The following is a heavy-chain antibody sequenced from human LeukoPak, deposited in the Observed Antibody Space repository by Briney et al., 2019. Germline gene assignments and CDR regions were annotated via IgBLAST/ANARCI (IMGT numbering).Heavy chain of an antibody. V-gene: IGHV1-2*06. Sequence: ASVKVSCKASGYTFTGYYMHWVRQAPGQGLEWMGRINPNSGGTNYAQKFQGRVTMTRDTSISTAYMELSRLRSDDTAVYYCARGAYCSGGSCLQPKRYDYWGQGTLVTVSP. J-gene: IGHJ4*02. CDR2: INPNSGGT. D-gene: IGHD2-15*01. CDR3: ARGAYCSGGSCLQPKRYDY. CDR1: GYTFTGYY.